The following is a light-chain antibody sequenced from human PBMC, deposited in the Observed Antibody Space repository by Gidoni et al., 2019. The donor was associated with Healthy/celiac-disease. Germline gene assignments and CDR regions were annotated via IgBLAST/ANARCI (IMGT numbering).Light chain of an antibody. J-gene: IGLJ3*02. CDR2: DVS. Sequence: QSALTPPSSLSGSPGQSITISCTGTSSDVGGYNYFSWYQQHPGKAPKLMIYDVSNRPSGVSNRFSGSKSGNTASLTISGLQAEDEADYYCSSYTSSSTLWVFGGGTKLTVL. CDR3: SSYTSSSTLWV. V-gene: IGLV2-14*01. CDR1: SSDVGGYNY.